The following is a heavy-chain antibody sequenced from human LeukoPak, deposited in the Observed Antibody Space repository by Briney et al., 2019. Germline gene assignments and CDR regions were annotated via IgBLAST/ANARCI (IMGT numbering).Heavy chain of an antibody. V-gene: IGHV1-69*13. CDR2: IIPIFGTA. CDR3: ARDGFRYCSGGSCPLDKNLKY. CDR1: GGTFSSYA. D-gene: IGHD2-15*01. Sequence: SVKVSCKASGGTFSSYAISWVRPAPGQGLEWMGGIIPIFGTANYAQKFQGRVTITADESTSTAYMELSSLRSEDTAVYCWARDGFRYCSGGSCPLDKNLKYWALGTLVPFSS. J-gene: IGHJ4*02.